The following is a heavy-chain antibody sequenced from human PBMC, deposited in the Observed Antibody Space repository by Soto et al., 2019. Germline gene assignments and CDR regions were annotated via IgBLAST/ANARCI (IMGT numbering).Heavy chain of an antibody. CDR1: GFTFSSYA. Sequence: EVQLLESGGGLVQPGGSLRLSCAASGFTFSSYAMSWVRQAPGKGLEWVSAISGSGGSTYYAASVKGRFTISRDNSKNTLYLQMNSLRAEDTAVYYCAKRRAGITIFGVVIMSGAFDYWGQGTLVTVSS. CDR2: ISGSGGST. D-gene: IGHD3-3*01. J-gene: IGHJ4*02. CDR3: AKRRAGITIFGVVIMSGAFDY. V-gene: IGHV3-23*01.